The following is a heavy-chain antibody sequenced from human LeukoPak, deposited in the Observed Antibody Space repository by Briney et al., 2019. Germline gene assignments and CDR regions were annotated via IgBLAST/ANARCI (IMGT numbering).Heavy chain of an antibody. CDR2: IYSGGST. Sequence: GGSLRLSCAASGFTVSSSYMTWVRQAPGKGLEWVSVIYSGGSTYYADSVKGRFTISRDNSKNTLYLQMNSLRAEDTAVYYCAKSGYYGPPRDAFDIWGQGTMVTVSS. CDR1: GFTVSSSY. J-gene: IGHJ3*02. V-gene: IGHV3-53*01. D-gene: IGHD3-10*01. CDR3: AKSGYYGPPRDAFDI.